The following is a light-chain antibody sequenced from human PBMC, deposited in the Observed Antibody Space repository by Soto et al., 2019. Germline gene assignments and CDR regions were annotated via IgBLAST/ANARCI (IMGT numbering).Light chain of an antibody. Sequence: QSVLTQPPSASGTPGQRVTISCSGSSSNIGRNPVNWYQQLPGTAPKLLIYSNNQRPSGVPDRFSGSNSGTSASLAISGLQKEDETDYYCAAWDDSLPAAVFGVGTKLTVL. CDR3: AAWDDSLPAAV. J-gene: IGLJ3*02. V-gene: IGLV1-44*01. CDR2: SNN. CDR1: SSNIGRNP.